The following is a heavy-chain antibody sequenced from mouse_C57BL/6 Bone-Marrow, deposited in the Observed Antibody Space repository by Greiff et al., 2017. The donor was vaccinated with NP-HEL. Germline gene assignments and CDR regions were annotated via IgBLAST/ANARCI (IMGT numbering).Heavy chain of an antibody. D-gene: IGHD1-1*01. CDR2: IWSDGST. J-gene: IGHJ1*03. CDR3: ARHAYGSSYHWYFDV. CDR1: GFSLTSYG. Sequence: QVQLKESGPGLVAPSQSLSITCTVSGFSLTSYGVHWVRQPPGKGLEWLVVIWSDGSTTYNSALKSRLSISKDNSKSQVFLKMNSLQTDDTAMYYCARHAYGSSYHWYFDVWGTGTTVTVSS. V-gene: IGHV2-6-1*01.